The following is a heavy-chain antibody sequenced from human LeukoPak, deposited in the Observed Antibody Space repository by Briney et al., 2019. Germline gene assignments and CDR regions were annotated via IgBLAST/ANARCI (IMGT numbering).Heavy chain of an antibody. V-gene: IGHV1-24*01. CDR2: FDPEDGET. D-gene: IGHD3-16*02. J-gene: IGHJ5*02. CDR3: ATANDMITFGGVIVNVDWFDP. CDR1: GYTLTELS. Sequence: GASVTVSCKVSGYTLTELSMHWVRQAPGKGLEWMGGFDPEDGETIYAQKFQGRVTMTEDTSTDTVYMELSSLRSEDTAVYYCATANDMITFGGVIVNVDWFDPWGQGTLVTVSS.